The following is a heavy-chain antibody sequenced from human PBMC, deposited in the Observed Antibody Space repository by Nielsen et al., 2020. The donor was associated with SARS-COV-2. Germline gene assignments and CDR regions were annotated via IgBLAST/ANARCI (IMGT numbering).Heavy chain of an antibody. CDR2: INPNSGGT. Sequence: ASVKVSCKASGYTFTGYYMHWVRQAPGQGLEWMGWINPNSGGTNYAQKFQGRVTMTRDTSISTAYMELSRLRSDDTAVYYCAREAIAAAGTNDAFDIWGQGTMVTVSS. J-gene: IGHJ3*02. CDR3: AREAIAAAGTNDAFDI. CDR1: GYTFTGYY. V-gene: IGHV1-2*02. D-gene: IGHD6-13*01.